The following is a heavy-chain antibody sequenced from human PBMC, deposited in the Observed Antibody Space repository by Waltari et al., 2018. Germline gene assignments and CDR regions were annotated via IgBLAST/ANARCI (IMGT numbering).Heavy chain of an antibody. J-gene: IGHJ4*02. D-gene: IGHD6-19*01. CDR2: VGVDEKYK. V-gene: IGHV3-30*02. CDR3: TIDCWALSGVIRDDH. Sequence: QVLLVATGVCLAHTRGSVRSSCVLAGSKFTGHAINWVRQAPGMGLEWVIYVGVDEKYKENGYSVKGRFTVSRDNSKSTSYLQMNSLRAEDTALYLCTIDCWALSGVIRDDHWGQGTLVTVSS. CDR1: GSKFTGHA.